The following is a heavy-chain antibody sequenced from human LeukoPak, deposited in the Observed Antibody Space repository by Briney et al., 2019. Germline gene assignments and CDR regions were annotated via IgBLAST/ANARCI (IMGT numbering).Heavy chain of an antibody. CDR3: AKADILTGSGALDP. Sequence: GGSLRLSCAASGFTFSSYAMSWVRQAPGKGLEWVSAISGSGGSTYYADSVKGRFTISRDNSKNTLYLQMNSLRAEDTAVYYCAKADILTGSGALDPWGQGTLVTVSS. CDR2: ISGSGGST. V-gene: IGHV3-23*01. CDR1: GFTFSSYA. J-gene: IGHJ5*02. D-gene: IGHD3-9*01.